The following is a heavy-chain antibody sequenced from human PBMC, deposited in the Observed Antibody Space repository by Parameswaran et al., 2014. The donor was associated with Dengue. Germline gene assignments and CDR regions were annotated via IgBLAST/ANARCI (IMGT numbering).Heavy chain of an antibody. J-gene: IGHJ6*01. CDR3: ARELARDIVVVPAAIRDYYYYGMDV. CDR2: INPSGGST. V-gene: IGHV1-46*01. Sequence: WVRQAPGQGLEWMGIINPSGGSTSYAQKFQGRVTMTRDTSTSTVYMELSSLRSEDTAVYYCARELARDIVVVPAAIRDYYYYGMDVWGPRGPRVTVSS. D-gene: IGHD2-2*01.